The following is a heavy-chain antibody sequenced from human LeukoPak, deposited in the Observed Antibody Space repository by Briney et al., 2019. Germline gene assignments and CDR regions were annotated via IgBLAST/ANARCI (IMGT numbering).Heavy chain of an antibody. Sequence: SETLSLTCTVSGGSISSGSYYWSWIRQPAGKGLEWIGRIYTSGSTNYNPSLKSRVTISVDTSKNQFSLKLSSVTAADTAVYYCARVAGYCSSTSCSPHWFDPWGQGTLVTVSS. J-gene: IGHJ5*02. D-gene: IGHD2-2*01. CDR2: IYTSGST. CDR3: ARVAGYCSSTSCSPHWFDP. V-gene: IGHV4-61*02. CDR1: GGSISSGSYY.